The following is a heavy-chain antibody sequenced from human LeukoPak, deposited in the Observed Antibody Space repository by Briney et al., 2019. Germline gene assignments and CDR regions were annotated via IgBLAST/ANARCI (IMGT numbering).Heavy chain of an antibody. Sequence: GGSLRLSCAASGFSFSNYGIHWVRQAPGKGLEWVAVISYDGGTKYYADSVKGRFTISRDNSKNTLYLQMNSLRAEDTAVYYCARDDEAVAGTIDYWGQETLVTVSS. CDR2: ISYDGGTK. V-gene: IGHV3-30*03. D-gene: IGHD6-19*01. J-gene: IGHJ4*02. CDR3: ARDDEAVAGTIDY. CDR1: GFSFSNYG.